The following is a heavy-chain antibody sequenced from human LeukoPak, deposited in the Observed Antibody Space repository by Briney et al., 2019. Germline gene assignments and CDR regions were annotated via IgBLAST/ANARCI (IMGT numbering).Heavy chain of an antibody. V-gene: IGHV1-69*05. J-gene: IGHJ6*03. Sequence: ASVKVSCKASGGTFSSYAISWVRQAPGQGLEWMGGIIPIFGTANYAQKFQGRVTITTDESTSTAYMELSSLRSEDTAVYYFSRSEDTAKGHYHYYMDVWGKGTTVTVSS. CDR2: IIPIFGTA. CDR1: GGTFSSYA. CDR3: SRSEDTAKGHYHYYMDV. D-gene: IGHD5-18*01.